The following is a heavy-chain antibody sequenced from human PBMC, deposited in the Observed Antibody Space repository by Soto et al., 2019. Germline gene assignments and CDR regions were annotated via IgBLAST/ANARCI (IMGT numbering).Heavy chain of an antibody. D-gene: IGHD6-19*01. CDR2: INPSGGST. CDR3: ARVSYSSGVPYYFDY. V-gene: IGHV1-46*01. J-gene: IGHJ4*02. Sequence: ASVKVSCKASGYTFTSYYMHWVRQAPGQGLEWMGIINPSGGSTSYAQKFQGRVTMTRDTSTSTVYMELSSLRSEDTAVYYCARVSYSSGVPYYFDYWGQGTLVTVSS. CDR1: GYTFTSYY.